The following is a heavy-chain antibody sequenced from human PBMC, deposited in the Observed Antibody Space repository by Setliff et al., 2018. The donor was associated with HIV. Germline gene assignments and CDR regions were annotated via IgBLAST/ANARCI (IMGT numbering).Heavy chain of an antibody. Sequence: SETLSLTCTVSGDSINNYYWSWSRQPTGKGLEWIGYVYSTGSTNSKSSIKSRVTISVDTSKNQFSLKLSYVTAADTAVYYCARVATGPESFDIWGQGTMVTVSS. CDR2: VYSTGST. CDR3: ARVATGPESFDI. CDR1: GDSINNYY. J-gene: IGHJ3*02. D-gene: IGHD3-9*01. V-gene: IGHV4-59*01.